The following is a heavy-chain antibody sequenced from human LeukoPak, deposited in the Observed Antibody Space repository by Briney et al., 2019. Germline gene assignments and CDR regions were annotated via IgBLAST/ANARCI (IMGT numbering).Heavy chain of an antibody. D-gene: IGHD3-10*01. CDR3: AREQWFRWEF. CDR2: ISYDGSNK. V-gene: IGHV3-30-3*01. J-gene: IGHJ4*02. Sequence: KSGGSLRLSCAASGFTFSSYAMHWVRQAPGKGLEWVAVISYDGSNKYYADSVKGRFTISTDNARNSVYLQLNRLRVEDTAVYYCAREQWFRWEFWGQGILVTVSS. CDR1: GFTFSSYA.